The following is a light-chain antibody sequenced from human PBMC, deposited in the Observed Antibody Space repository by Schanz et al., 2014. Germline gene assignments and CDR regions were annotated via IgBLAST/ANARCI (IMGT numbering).Light chain of an antibody. J-gene: IGLJ1*01. CDR2: EVS. V-gene: IGLV2-14*01. CDR1: SSDVGAYDY. Sequence: QSALNQPPSASGSPGQSVTISCTGTSSDVGAYDYVSWYQQHPGKVPKLIIYEVSNRPSGVSNRFSGSKSGNTASLTISGLQAEDEADYYCSSYTSSSTSYVFGTGTKLTVL. CDR3: SSYTSSSTSYV.